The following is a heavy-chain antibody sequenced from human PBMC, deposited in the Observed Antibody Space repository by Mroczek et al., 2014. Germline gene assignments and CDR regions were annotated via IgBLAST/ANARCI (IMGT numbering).Heavy chain of an antibody. CDR3: AREYYDSSARNWFDP. CDR1: GGSISSGSYY. J-gene: IGHJ5*02. Sequence: QVQLVESGPGLVKPSQTLSLTCTVSGGSISSGSYYWSWIRQPAGKGLEWIGRIYTSGSTNYNPSLKSRVTMSVDTSKNQFSLKLSSVTAADTAVYYCAREYYDSSARNWFDPWGQGTLVTVSS. D-gene: IGHD3-22*01. V-gene: IGHV4-61*02. CDR2: IYTSGST.